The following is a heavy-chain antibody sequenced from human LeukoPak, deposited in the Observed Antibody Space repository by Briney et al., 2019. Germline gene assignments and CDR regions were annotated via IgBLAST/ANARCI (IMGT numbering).Heavy chain of an antibody. CDR2: KK. CDR3: AKGERQWWTFDALDI. CDR1: GFTFSRYW. Sequence: GGSLRLSCAASGFTFSRYWMHWVRQAPGKGLEWVALKKYYADSVKGRFTISRDNSKNTLYLQINSLIPVDTAVYYCAKGERQWWTFDALDIWGQGTTVTVSS. D-gene: IGHD2-8*01. V-gene: IGHV3-30*02. J-gene: IGHJ3*02.